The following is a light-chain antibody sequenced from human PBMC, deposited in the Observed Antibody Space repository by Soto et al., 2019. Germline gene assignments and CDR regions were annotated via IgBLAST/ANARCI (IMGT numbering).Light chain of an antibody. CDR1: QSLVYSDGNAY. CDR2: RAS. V-gene: IGKV2-30*01. Sequence: DVVMTQSPLSLPVTLGQPASISCRSSQSLVYSDGNAYLNWFHQRPGQSPRRLIYRASNRDSGVPDRCSGSWSGTVFTLQINGVEAEEVGVDYCMQATHWPPTVGRGTRVDIK. CDR3: MQATHWPPT. J-gene: IGKJ1*01.